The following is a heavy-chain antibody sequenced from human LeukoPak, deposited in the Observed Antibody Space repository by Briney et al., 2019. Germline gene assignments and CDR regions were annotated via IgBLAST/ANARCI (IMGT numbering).Heavy chain of an antibody. CDR1: GYTFTXXY. J-gene: IGHJ4*02. D-gene: IGHD6-19*01. CDR3: ASQYSSGPSPPDY. Sequence: VKVSCKAXGYTFTXXYMHWVRQAPGQGLEWMGWINPNSGGTNYAQKFQGRVTMTRDTSISTAYMELSRLRSDDTAVYYCASQYSSGPSPPDYWGQGTLVTVSS. CDR2: INPNSGGT. V-gene: IGHV1-2*02.